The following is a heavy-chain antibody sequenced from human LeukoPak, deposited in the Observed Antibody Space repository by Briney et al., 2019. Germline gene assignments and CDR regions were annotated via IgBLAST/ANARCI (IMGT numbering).Heavy chain of an antibody. Sequence: GGSLRLSCVASEFTFSDHYMDWVRQAPGKGLEWVGRIRNKANGYSTDYAASVKGRFTISRDDSKNSLYLQMNSLETEDTAVYYCARGRDRGSYFDCRGQGTLVTVSS. CDR1: EFTFSDHY. D-gene: IGHD1-26*01. J-gene: IGHJ4*02. CDR2: IRNKANGYST. CDR3: ARGRDRGSYFDC. V-gene: IGHV3-72*01.